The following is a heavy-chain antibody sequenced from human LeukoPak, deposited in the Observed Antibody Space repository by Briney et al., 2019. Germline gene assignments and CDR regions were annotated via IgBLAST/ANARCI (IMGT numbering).Heavy chain of an antibody. V-gene: IGHV5-51*01. CDR1: GYSFTNYW. D-gene: IGHD2-15*01. J-gene: IGHJ3*02. CDR3: ARLLVVGVPVTKSAGRCAFDI. Sequence: KDGESLKISCKGSGYSFTNYWIGWVRHMPGKGLECMGLIYPGGSDTTYSPSFQGQVTISADESISTAYLQWSGLKASDTAIYYCARLLVVGVPVTKSAGRCAFDIWGQGTMVTVSS. CDR2: IYPGGSDT.